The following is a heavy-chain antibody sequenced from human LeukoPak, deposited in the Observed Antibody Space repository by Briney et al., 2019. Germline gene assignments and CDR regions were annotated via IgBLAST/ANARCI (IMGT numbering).Heavy chain of an antibody. CDR1: GFTFSSYS. D-gene: IGHD6-19*01. Sequence: GGSLRLSCAASGFTFSSYSMNWVRQAPGKGLEWVSSISSSSSYIYYADSVKGRFTISRDNAKNSLYLQMNSLRAEDTAVYYCARDGSGWYVSDYWGQGTLVTVSS. V-gene: IGHV3-21*01. J-gene: IGHJ4*02. CDR3: ARDGSGWYVSDY. CDR2: ISSSSSYI.